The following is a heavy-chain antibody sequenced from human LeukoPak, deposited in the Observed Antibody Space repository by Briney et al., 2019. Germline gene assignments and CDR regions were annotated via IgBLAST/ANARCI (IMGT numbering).Heavy chain of an antibody. CDR2: ISAANGDT. J-gene: IGHJ3*02. CDR3: ARAPSGGRPQARKGCRRAFDI. Sequence: GASVKVSCKASGYTFTSYAITWVRQAPGQGLEWMGWISAANGDTDYPQKFQDRVTMTTDTSTTTAYMELRSLRSDDTAVYYCARAPSGGRPQARKGCRRAFDIWGQGTMVTVSS. V-gene: IGHV1-18*01. D-gene: IGHD2-15*01. CDR1: GYTFTSYA.